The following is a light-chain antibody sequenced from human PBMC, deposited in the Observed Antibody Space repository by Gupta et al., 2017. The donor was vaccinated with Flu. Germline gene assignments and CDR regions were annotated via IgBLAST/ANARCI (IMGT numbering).Light chain of an antibody. Sequence: LVLTQSPVTLSLSPGARATLSSRASEGVISYLAWYQQQPGRAPRLLIYDASNKATGIPARFSGSGSGTDFTLTISSLEPEDFAVSYCQQRSNWPSITFGQGTRLEIK. J-gene: IGKJ5*01. V-gene: IGKV3-11*01. CDR1: EGVISY. CDR3: QQRSNWPSIT. CDR2: DAS.